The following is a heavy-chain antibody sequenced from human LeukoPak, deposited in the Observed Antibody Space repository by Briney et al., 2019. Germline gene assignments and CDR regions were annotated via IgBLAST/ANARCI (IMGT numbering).Heavy chain of an antibody. D-gene: IGHD3-3*01. CDR1: GFTFSSYS. Sequence: GGSLRLSCAASGFTFSSYSMNWVRQAPGKGLEWVSSISSSSSYIYYADSVKGRFTISRDNAKKSLYLQMNSLRAEDTAVYYCARDHYDFWSGYQNWFDPWGQGTLVTVSS. V-gene: IGHV3-21*01. CDR3: ARDHYDFWSGYQNWFDP. J-gene: IGHJ5*02. CDR2: ISSSSSYI.